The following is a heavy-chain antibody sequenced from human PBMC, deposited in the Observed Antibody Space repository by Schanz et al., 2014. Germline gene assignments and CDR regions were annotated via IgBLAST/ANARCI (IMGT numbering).Heavy chain of an antibody. CDR2: INTGSGDT. D-gene: IGHD3-3*01. CDR3: ARSAGRDFWSGYYTRFDY. J-gene: IGHJ4*02. V-gene: IGHV1-3*04. CDR1: EYSFTSYS. Sequence: QVHLVQSGAELKRPGASVKVSCKASEYSFTSYSMHWVRQAPGQRLEWMGWINTGSGDTKYSQNFQGRVTMTTDTSTSTVYMELRSLRSDDTAVYYCARSAGRDFWSGYYTRFDYWGQGTLVTVSS.